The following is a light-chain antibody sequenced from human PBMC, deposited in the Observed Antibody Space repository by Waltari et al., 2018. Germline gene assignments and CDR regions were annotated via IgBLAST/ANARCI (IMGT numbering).Light chain of an antibody. V-gene: IGLV2-14*03. J-gene: IGLJ2*01. CDR3: SSYAGSNNRVL. CDR1: SSAIGSYDF. CDR2: DVR. Sequence: QSALTQPASVSGSPGQSITISCTGTSSAIGSYDFVSWYQQHPGKAPKLIIHDVRRRPSGLSNRFSGSKSGTTASLTISGLQPDDEADYFCSSYAGSNNRVLFGGGTRLTVI.